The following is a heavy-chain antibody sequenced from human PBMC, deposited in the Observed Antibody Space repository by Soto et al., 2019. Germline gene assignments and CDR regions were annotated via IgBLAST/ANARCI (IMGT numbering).Heavy chain of an antibody. V-gene: IGHV1-18*01. CDR1: GYTFTSYG. J-gene: IGHJ4*02. CDR2: ISAYNGNT. D-gene: IGHD3-3*01. CDR3: ARRFLEWETVDY. Sequence: VSVKVSCKASGYTFTSYGISWVRQAPGQGLEWMGWISAYNGNTNYAQKLQGRVTMTTDTSTSTAYMELRSLRSDDTAVYYCARRFLEWETVDYWGQGTLVTVSS.